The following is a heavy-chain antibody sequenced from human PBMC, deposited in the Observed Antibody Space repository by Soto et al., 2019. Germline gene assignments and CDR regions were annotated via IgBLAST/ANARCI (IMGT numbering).Heavy chain of an antibody. V-gene: IGHV1-2*04. CDR3: ASGGIVVVPDFDYYYMGV. D-gene: IGHD2-2*01. J-gene: IGHJ6*03. CDR1: GYTFTGYY. Sequence: QVQLVQSGAEVKKPGASVKVSCKASGYTFTGYYMHWVRQAPGQGLEWMGWINPNSGGTNYAQKFQGWVTMTRDTSISTAYRELGRLRSDETAVYYCASGGIVVVPDFDYYYMGVWGKGTTVTVSS. CDR2: INPNSGGT.